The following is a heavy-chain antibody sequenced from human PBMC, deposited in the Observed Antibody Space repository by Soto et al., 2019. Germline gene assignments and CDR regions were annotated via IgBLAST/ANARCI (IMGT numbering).Heavy chain of an antibody. J-gene: IGHJ6*02. CDR2: INPNSGGT. CDR1: GYTFTGYH. CDR3: ARVCGGDCYGYYYGMDV. Sequence: ASVKVSCKASGYTFTGYHMHWVRQAPGQGLEWMGWINPNSGGTNYAQKFQGRVTMTRDTSISTAYMELSRLRSDDTAVYYCARVCGGDCYGYYYGMDVWGQGTTVTVSS. D-gene: IGHD2-21*02. V-gene: IGHV1-2*02.